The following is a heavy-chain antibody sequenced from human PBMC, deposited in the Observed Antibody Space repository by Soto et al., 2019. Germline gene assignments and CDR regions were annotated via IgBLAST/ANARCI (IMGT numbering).Heavy chain of an antibody. CDR2: IYYSGST. CDR1: GGSISSSSYY. J-gene: IGHJ4*02. CDR3: ARHYSGSWDYCDY. D-gene: IGHD1-26*01. Sequence: QLQLQESGPGLVKPSETLSLTCTVSGGSISSSSYYWGWIRQPPGKGLEWIGSIYYSGSTYYNPSLKSRVTISVDTSKNQFSLKLSSVTAADTAVYYCARHYSGSWDYCDYWGQGTLVTVSS. V-gene: IGHV4-39*01.